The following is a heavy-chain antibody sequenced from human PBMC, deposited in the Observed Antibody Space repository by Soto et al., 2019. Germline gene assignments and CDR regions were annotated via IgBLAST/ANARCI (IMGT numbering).Heavy chain of an antibody. D-gene: IGHD6-13*01. J-gene: IGHJ4*02. CDR1: GYTFTSYG. CDR3: ARAGYSSSWYVGY. CDR2: INAANGDT. Sequence: ASVKVSCKASGYTFTSYGIHWVRQAPGQRLEWMGWINAANGDTKYSPKFQGRVTITRDTSASTAYMELSSLRAEDTAVYYCARAGYSSSWYVGYWGQGTLVTVSS. V-gene: IGHV1-3*01.